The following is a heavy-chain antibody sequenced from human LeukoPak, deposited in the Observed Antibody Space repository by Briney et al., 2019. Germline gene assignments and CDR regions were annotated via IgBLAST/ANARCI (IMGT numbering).Heavy chain of an antibody. CDR1: GGTFSSYA. V-gene: IGHV1-69*13. Sequence: SVKVSCKASGGTFSSYAISWVRQAPGQGLEWMGGIIPIFGTANYAQKFQGRVTITADESTSTAYMELSSLRSEDTAVYYCARVELGAAYYYYYGMDVWGQGTTVTVSS. J-gene: IGHJ6*02. D-gene: IGHD3-16*01. CDR2: IIPIFGTA. CDR3: ARVELGAAYYYYYGMDV.